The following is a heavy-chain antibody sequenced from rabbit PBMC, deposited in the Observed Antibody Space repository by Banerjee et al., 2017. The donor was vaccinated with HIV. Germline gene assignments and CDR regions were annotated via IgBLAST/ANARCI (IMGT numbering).Heavy chain of an antibody. D-gene: IGHD6-1*01. J-gene: IGHJ4*01. V-gene: IGHV1S40*01. Sequence: QSLEEAGGDLVKPGASLTLTCTASGFSFSSGYDMCWVRQAPGKGLEWIACIGAGSTYYATWAKGRFTISKTSSTTVTLQMTSLTAADTATYFCARDAGYAGYGYATPINLWGPGTLVTVS. CDR2: IGAGST. CDR1: GFSFSSGYD. CDR3: ARDAGYAGYGYATPINL.